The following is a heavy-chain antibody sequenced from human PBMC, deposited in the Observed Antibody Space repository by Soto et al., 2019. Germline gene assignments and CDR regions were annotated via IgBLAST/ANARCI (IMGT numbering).Heavy chain of an antibody. J-gene: IGHJ5*02. CDR3: ARGALWFGDPSTLSWFDP. CDR1: GGSFSGYY. CDR2: INHSGST. Sequence: SETLSLTCAVYGGSFSGYYWSWIRQPPGKGLEWIGEINHSGSTNYNPSLKSRVTISVDTSKNQFSLKLSSVTAADTAVYYCARGALWFGDPSTLSWFDPWGQGTLVTVSS. D-gene: IGHD3-10*01. V-gene: IGHV4-34*01.